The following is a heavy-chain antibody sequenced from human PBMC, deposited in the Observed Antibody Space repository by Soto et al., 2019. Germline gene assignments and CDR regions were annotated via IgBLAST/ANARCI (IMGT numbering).Heavy chain of an antibody. CDR1: GFTFSSYN. J-gene: IGHJ6*02. CDR2: ISSSSSYI. V-gene: IGHV3-21*01. CDR3: ARVVDYYVPYYDYGMDV. Sequence: EVQLVESGGGLVKPGGSLRLSCAASGFTFSSYNMNWVRQAPGKGLEWVSSISSSSSYIYYADSVKGRFTISRDNAXNXXYLQMNSLRAEDTAVYYCARVVDYYVPYYDYGMDVWGQGTTVTVSS. D-gene: IGHD3-10*02.